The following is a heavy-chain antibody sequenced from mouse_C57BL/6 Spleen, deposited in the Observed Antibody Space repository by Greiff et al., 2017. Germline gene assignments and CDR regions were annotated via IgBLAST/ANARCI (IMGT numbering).Heavy chain of an antibody. V-gene: IGHV1-64*01. D-gene: IGHD1-1*01. J-gene: IGHJ1*03. CDR3: ARNYYGSLYWYFDV. CDR1: GYTFTSYW. Sequence: QVHVKQSGAELVKPGASVKLSCKASGYTFTSYWMHWVKQRPGQGLEWIGMIHPNSGSTNYNEKFKSKATLTVDKSSSTAYMQLSSLTSEDSAVYYCARNYYGSLYWYFDVWGTGTTVTVSS. CDR2: IHPNSGST.